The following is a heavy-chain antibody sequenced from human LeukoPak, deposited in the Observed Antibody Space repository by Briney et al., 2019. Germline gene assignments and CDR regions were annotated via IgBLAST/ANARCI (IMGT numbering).Heavy chain of an antibody. V-gene: IGHV1-69*13. CDR1: GGTFISYA. Sequence: GSSVKVSCKACGGTFISYAISWVRQAAGQGREGMGGIIPIFGTANYAQKFQGRVTITADESTSTAYMELSSLRSEDTAVYYCARAGSSIAARPSYYYGMDVWGQGTTVTVSS. CDR3: ARAGSSIAARPSYYYGMDV. J-gene: IGHJ6*02. D-gene: IGHD6-6*01. CDR2: IIPIFGTA.